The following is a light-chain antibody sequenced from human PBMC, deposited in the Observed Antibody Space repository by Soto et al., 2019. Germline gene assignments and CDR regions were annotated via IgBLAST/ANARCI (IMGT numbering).Light chain of an antibody. Sequence: EIVLTQSPATLSLSPGERATLSCRASQSVSSSYLAWYQQKPGQAPRLLIYGASSRATGIPDRFSGSGSGTDFTLPISRLEPEDFAVYYCQQYGSSSWTFGQGTKVDIK. CDR3: QQYGSSSWT. CDR2: GAS. V-gene: IGKV3-20*01. CDR1: QSVSSSY. J-gene: IGKJ1*01.